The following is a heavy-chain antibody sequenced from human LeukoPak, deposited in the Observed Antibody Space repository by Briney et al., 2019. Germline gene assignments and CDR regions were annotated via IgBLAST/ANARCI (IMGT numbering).Heavy chain of an antibody. V-gene: IGHV3-30*04. J-gene: IGHJ6*02. Sequence: GGSLRPSCAASGFTFSSYAMHWVRQAPGKGLEWVAVISYDGSNKYYADSVKGRFTISRDNSKNTLYLQMNSLRAEDTAVYYCARAGGQAAGHYYYGMDVWGQGTTVTVSS. CDR2: ISYDGSNK. CDR1: GFTFSSYA. D-gene: IGHD6-13*01. CDR3: ARAGGQAAGHYYYGMDV.